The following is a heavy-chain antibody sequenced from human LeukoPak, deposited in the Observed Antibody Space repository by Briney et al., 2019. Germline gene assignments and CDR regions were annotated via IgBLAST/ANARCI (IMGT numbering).Heavy chain of an antibody. CDR1: GFTFDDYA. CDR3: AKDASSSWYAGYEYFQH. D-gene: IGHD6-13*01. CDR2: ISWNSGSI. Sequence: GGSLRLSCAASGFTFDDYAMHWVRQAPGKGLEWVSGISWNSGSIGYAGSVKGRFTISRDNAENSLYLQMNSLRAEDTALYYCAKDASSSWYAGYEYFQHWGQGTLVTVSS. J-gene: IGHJ1*01. V-gene: IGHV3-9*01.